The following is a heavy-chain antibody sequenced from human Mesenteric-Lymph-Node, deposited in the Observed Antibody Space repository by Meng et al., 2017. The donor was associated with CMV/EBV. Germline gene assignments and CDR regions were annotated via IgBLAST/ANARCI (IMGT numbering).Heavy chain of an antibody. V-gene: IGHV3-74*01. CDR2: INSDGSST. D-gene: IGHD2-21*01. CDR1: GFTFSSYW. Sequence: GESMKISCAASGFTFSSYWMHWVRQAPGKGLVWVSRINSDGSSTSYADSVKGRFTISRDNSKNTLYLQMNSLRAEDTAVYYCAKDLGTHIVVVIAKSLGGMDVWGQGTTVTVSS. J-gene: IGHJ6*02. CDR3: AKDLGTHIVVVIAKSLGGMDV.